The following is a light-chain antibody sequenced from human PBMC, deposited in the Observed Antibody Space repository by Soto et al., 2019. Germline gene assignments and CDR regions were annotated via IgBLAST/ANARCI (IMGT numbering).Light chain of an antibody. J-gene: IGKJ1*01. CDR1: QTTSIY. V-gene: IGKV1-39*01. CDR3: QQSHGAPPT. CDR2: AAS. Sequence: DIQLTQSQSSLSSSLGDRVTITCRASQTTSIYLNWYQQKPGKAPRLLIYAASSLQSGVPSRFSGSGSGTDFTLTISSLQPEDFATYYCQQSHGAPPTFGQGTKVESK.